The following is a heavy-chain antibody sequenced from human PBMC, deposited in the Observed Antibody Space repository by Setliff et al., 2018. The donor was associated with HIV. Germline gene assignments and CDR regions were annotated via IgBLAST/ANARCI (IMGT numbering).Heavy chain of an antibody. V-gene: IGHV4-59*01. Sequence: SETLSLTCTVSGGSISSYYWSWIRQPPGKGLEWIGYIYYSGSTNYNPSLKSRVTISVDTSKNQFSLKLSSVTAADTAVYYCARGGPRGYDSSGYYPYWYFDLWGRGTLVTVSS. CDR2: IYYSGST. CDR1: GGSISSYY. J-gene: IGHJ2*01. CDR3: ARGGPRGYDSSGYYPYWYFDL. D-gene: IGHD3-22*01.